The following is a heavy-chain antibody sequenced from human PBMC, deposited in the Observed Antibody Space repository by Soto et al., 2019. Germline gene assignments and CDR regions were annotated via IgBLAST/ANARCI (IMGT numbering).Heavy chain of an antibody. V-gene: IGHV3-23*01. D-gene: IGHD3-9*01. CDR1: GLTFSNYA. CDR2: ISGGGASS. J-gene: IGHJ6*02. CDR3: VKLLRSWYGHNALDV. Sequence: GGSLRLSCTASGLTFSNYAMSWVRQAPGKGLEFVSFISGGGASSFSADSVKGRFTVSRDNLKNTLSLQMSSLRVEDTAVYYCVKLLRSWYGHNALDVWGQGTTVTVSS.